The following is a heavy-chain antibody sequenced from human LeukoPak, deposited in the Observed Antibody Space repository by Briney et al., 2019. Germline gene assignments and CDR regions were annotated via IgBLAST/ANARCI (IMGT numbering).Heavy chain of an antibody. CDR1: GGTFSSYA. J-gene: IGHJ4*02. D-gene: IGHD6-6*01. V-gene: IGHV1-46*01. Sequence: APVKVSCKASGGTFSSYAISWVRQAPGQGLEWMGKINLSGGSTTYAQKFQGRVTMTRDTSTSTVYMELSSLRSDDTAVYYCARTAARRFDYWGQGTLVTVSS. CDR3: ARTAARRFDY. CDR2: INLSGGST.